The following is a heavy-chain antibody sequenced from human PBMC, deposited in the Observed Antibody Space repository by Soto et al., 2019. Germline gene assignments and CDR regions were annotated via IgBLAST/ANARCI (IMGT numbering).Heavy chain of an antibody. D-gene: IGHD1-26*01. Sequence: EVQMLESGGGLVQPGGSLRLSCVASGFTFSVYDMTWVRQAPGKGLEWVSSISDTGDSTYYADSVEGRFTISRDNSKSTLYLQMNSLRADDTAVFYCAKVPLGSGGTYYPPEFDSWGQGALVTVSS. CDR3: AKVPLGSGGTYYPPEFDS. CDR1: GFTFSVYD. V-gene: IGHV3-23*01. CDR2: ISDTGDST. J-gene: IGHJ4*02.